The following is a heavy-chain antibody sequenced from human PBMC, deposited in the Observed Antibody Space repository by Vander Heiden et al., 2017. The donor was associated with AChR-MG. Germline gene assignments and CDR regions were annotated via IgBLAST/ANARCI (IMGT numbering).Heavy chain of an antibody. V-gene: IGHV4-34*01. D-gene: IGHD3-3*01. Sequence: QVQLQQWGAGLLKPSETLSLTCAVYGGSFSGYYWRWVRQPPGKGLEWIGEINHSGSTNYNPSLKSRVTISVDTSKNQFSLKLSSVTAADTAVYYCARETTYYDFWSGYRSNYYGMDVWGQGTTVTVSS. J-gene: IGHJ6*02. CDR2: INHSGST. CDR1: GGSFSGYY. CDR3: ARETTYYDFWSGYRSNYYGMDV.